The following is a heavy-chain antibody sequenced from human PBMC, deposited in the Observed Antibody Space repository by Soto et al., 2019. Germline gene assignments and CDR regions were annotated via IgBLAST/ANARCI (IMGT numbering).Heavy chain of an antibody. CDR2: IIPIFGTA. CDR1: GGTFISYA. Sequence: SVKVSCKASGGTFISYAISWVRQAPGQGLEWMGGIIPIFGTANYAQKFQGRVTITADESTSTAYMELSSLRSEDMAVYYCGKDSYYYESSGYYVFEYWGQGTLVTVSS. J-gene: IGHJ4*02. V-gene: IGHV1-69*13. D-gene: IGHD3-22*01. CDR3: GKDSYYYESSGYYVFEY.